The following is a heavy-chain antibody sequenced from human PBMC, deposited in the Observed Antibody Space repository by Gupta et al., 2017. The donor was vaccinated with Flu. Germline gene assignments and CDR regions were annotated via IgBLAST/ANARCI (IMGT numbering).Heavy chain of an antibody. Sequence: VQLQQWGAGLLKPSETLSLTCAVYNASLSGSYWSWIRQPPGKGPEWIGEIDHSGGTNYNPSLKSRVTMSVDTSKNQFSLNLYSVTAADTAIYYCTRLGGFTVGYNWFDPWGQGTLVTVSS. CDR1: NASLSGSY. J-gene: IGHJ5*02. D-gene: IGHD4-11*01. CDR3: TRLGGFTVGYNWFDP. V-gene: IGHV4-34*01. CDR2: IDHSGGT.